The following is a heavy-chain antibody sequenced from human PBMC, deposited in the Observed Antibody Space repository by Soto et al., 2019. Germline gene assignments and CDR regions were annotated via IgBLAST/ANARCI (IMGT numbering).Heavy chain of an antibody. CDR2: ISYDGSNK. CDR3: AKADGTVTTFYFDY. Sequence: QVQLVESGGGVVQPGRSLRLSCAASGFTFSSYGMHWVRQAPGKGLEWVAVISYDGSNKYYADSVKGRFTISRDNSKNALYLQMNSLRAEDTAVYYCAKADGTVTTFYFDYWGPGTLVTVSS. V-gene: IGHV3-30*18. CDR1: GFTFSSYG. D-gene: IGHD4-17*01. J-gene: IGHJ4*02.